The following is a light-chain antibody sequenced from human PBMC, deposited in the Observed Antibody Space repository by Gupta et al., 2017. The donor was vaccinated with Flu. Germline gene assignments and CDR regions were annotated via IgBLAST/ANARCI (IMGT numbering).Light chain of an antibody. CDR3: AARDDSLAGRV. J-gene: IGLJ2*01. CDR1: GSNIGRKS. Sequence: RVTTSCSGCGSNIGRKSVYWYHQLPGPAPHLLVYKNNQRPSGVPERFSGSKSGTSATLAISGLQAEDDAYYYCAARDDSLAGRVFGGGTKVTVL. V-gene: IGLV1-44*01. CDR2: KNN.